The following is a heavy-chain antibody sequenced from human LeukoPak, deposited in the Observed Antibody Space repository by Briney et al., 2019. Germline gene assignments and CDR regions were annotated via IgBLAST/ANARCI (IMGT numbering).Heavy chain of an antibody. CDR1: GYTFTNYD. CDR2: MNPNNDDT. V-gene: IGHV1-8*01. CDR3: ARAVHDYDSDGYYFGYYFDS. J-gene: IGHJ4*02. Sequence: ASVKVSCKASGYTFTNYDINWVRQATGQGLQWLGWMNPNNDDTDYAPKFQDRVTLTWNTSINTAYMELSSLRSEDTAVYYCARAVHDYDSDGYYFGYYFDSWGQGTLVTVSS. D-gene: IGHD3-22*01.